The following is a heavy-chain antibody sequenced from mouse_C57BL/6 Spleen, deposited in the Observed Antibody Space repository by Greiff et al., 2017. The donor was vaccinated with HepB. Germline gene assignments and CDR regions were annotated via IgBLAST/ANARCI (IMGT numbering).Heavy chain of an antibody. CDR2: IDPANGNT. D-gene: IGHD3-2*02. J-gene: IGHJ2*01. CDR3: ARERGSSDY. V-gene: IGHV14-3*01. Sequence: VQLQQSVAELVRPGASVKLSCTASGFNFKNTYMHWVKQRPEQGLEWIGRIDPANGNTKYAPKFQGKATITADTSSNTAYLQLSSLTSEDTAIYCCARERGSSDYWGQGTTLTVSS. CDR1: GFNFKNTY.